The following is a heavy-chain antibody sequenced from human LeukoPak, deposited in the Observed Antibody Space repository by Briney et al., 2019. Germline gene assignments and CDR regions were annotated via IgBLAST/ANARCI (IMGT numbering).Heavy chain of an antibody. Sequence: GGSLRLSCAASEFTFRSYGMHWVRQAPGKGLEWVAVIWYDGSNKYYADSVKGRFTISRDNSKNTLYLQMNSLRAEDTAVYYCAREGVTSLRGGAFDIWGQGTMVTVSS. V-gene: IGHV3-33*01. D-gene: IGHD4-17*01. CDR2: IWYDGSNK. J-gene: IGHJ3*02. CDR1: EFTFRSYG. CDR3: AREGVTSLRGGAFDI.